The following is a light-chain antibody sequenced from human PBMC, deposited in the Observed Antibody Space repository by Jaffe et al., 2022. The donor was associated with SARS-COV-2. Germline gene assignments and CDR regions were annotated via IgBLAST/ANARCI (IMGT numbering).Light chain of an antibody. CDR2: DVS. CDR1: SSDVGGYNY. V-gene: IGLV2-14*01. CDR3: SSYTSSSTVV. Sequence: QSALTQPASVCGSPGQSITISCTGTSSDVGGYNYVSWYQQHPGKAPKFMIYDVSYRPSGVSNRFSGSKSGNTASLTISGLQAEDEADYYCSSYTSSSTVVFGTGTKVTVL. J-gene: IGLJ1*01.